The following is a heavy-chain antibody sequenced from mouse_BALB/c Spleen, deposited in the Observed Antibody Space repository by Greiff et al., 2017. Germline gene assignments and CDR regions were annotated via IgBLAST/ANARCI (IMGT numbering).Heavy chain of an antibody. CDR1: GFTFSSYG. D-gene: IGHD2-14*01. V-gene: IGHV5-6*02. CDR2: ISSGGSYT. J-gene: IGHJ3*01. CDR3: ARPLYRYDGTEFAY. Sequence: DVKLVESGGVLVKPGGSLKLSCAASGFTFSSYGMSWVRQTPDKRLEWVATISSGGSYTYYPDSVKGRFTISRDNAKNTLYLQMSSLKSEDTAMYYCARPLYRYDGTEFAYWGQGTLVTVSA.